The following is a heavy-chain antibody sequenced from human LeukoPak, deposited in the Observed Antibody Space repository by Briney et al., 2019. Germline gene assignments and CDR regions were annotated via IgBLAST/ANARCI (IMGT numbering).Heavy chain of an antibody. CDR1: GFTFSSYG. V-gene: IGHV3-33*01. CDR2: IWYDGINK. D-gene: IGHD6-19*01. Sequence: PGGSLRLSCAASGFTFSSYGMHWVRQAPGKGLEWVAVIWYDGINKYYADSVKGRFTISRDNSKNTLYLQMNSLGAEDTAVYCCARDSSGWSHDAFDIWGQGTMVTVSS. CDR3: ARDSSGWSHDAFDI. J-gene: IGHJ3*02.